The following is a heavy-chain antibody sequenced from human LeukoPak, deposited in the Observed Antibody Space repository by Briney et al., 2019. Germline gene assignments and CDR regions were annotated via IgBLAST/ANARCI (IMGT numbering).Heavy chain of an antibody. J-gene: IGHJ3*01. D-gene: IGHD2-8*02. Sequence: PGGSLRLSCAVSGFTFSSYEMNWVRQAPGKGLEWVSYIGSRRNIIHYADSVKGRFIISRDNAKNLLFLQMNSLRGDDSAVYFCAREGRTGGRAFDFWGQGTMVTVP. V-gene: IGHV3-48*03. CDR1: GFTFSSYE. CDR3: AREGRTGGRAFDF. CDR2: IGSRRNII.